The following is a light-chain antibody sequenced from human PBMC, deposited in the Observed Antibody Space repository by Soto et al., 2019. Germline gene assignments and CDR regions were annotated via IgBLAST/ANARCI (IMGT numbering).Light chain of an antibody. J-gene: IGKJ3*01. CDR3: HQYYSYPPT. CDR1: QGISSY. CDR2: AAS. V-gene: IGKV1-8*01. Sequence: AIRMTQSPSSFSASTGDRVTITCRASQGISSYLAWYQQKPGKAPKLLIYAASTLQSGVPSRFSGSGSGTDFTLTISCLQSEYFATYYCHQYYSYPPTFGPGTKVDI.